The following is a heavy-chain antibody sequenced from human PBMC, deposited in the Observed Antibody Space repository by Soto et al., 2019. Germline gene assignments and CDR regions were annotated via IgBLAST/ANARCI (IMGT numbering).Heavy chain of an antibody. D-gene: IGHD3-16*01. CDR3: AKQIGHYYAMAV. J-gene: IGHJ6*02. CDR2: ISGSGGST. CDR1: GFTFSSYA. V-gene: IGHV3-23*01. Sequence: GGSLRLSCAASGFTFSSYAMSWVRQAPGKGLEWVSAISGSGGSTYYADSVKGRFTISRDNSKSTLYLQMNSLRAEDTAVYYCAKQIGHYYAMAVWGPGTRVTVSS.